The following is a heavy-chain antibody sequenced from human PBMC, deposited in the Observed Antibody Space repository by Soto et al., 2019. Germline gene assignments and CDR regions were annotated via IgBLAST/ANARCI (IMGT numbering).Heavy chain of an antibody. J-gene: IGHJ3*02. CDR3: AKALVPTVTTYLAAFDI. CDR2: ISWNSGSI. Sequence: PGGSLRLSCAASGFTFDDYAMHWVRQAPGKGLEWVSGISWNSGSIGYADSVKGRFTISRDNAKNSLYLQMNSLRAEDTALYYCAKALVPTVTTYLAAFDIWGQGTMVTVSS. D-gene: IGHD4-4*01. V-gene: IGHV3-9*01. CDR1: GFTFDDYA.